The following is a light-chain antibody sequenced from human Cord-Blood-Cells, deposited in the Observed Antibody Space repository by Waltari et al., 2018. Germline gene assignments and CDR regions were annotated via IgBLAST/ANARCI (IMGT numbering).Light chain of an antibody. CDR1: SSDVGGYNY. CDR3: SSYTSSSTLV. V-gene: IGLV2-14*01. J-gene: IGLJ2*01. Sequence: QSALTQPASVSGSPGQSITISCTGTSSDVGGYNYVSLYQQHPGKAPKLMIYDVSNRPSGVSNRFSGSKSGNTASLTISGLQAKDEADYYCSSYTSSSTLVFGGGTKLTVL. CDR2: DVS.